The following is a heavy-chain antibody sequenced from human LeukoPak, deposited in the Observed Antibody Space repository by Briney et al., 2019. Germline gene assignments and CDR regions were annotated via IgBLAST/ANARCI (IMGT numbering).Heavy chain of an antibody. CDR1: GFTFSSYA. CDR3: AKCGGDYVYDHWFDP. CDR2: ISGSGGST. V-gene: IGHV3-23*01. D-gene: IGHD4-17*01. Sequence: PGGSLRLSCAASGFTFSSYAMSWVRQAPGRGLEWVSAISGSGGSTYYADSVKGRFTISRDNSKNTLYLQMNSLRAEDTAVYYCAKCGGDYVYDHWFDPWGQGTLVTVSS. J-gene: IGHJ5*02.